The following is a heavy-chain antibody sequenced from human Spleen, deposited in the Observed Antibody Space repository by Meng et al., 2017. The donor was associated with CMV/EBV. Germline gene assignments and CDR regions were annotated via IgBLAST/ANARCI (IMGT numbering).Heavy chain of an antibody. Sequence: SETLSLTCTVSGGSISSYYWSWIRQPPGKGLEWIGNIYSSGSTNYNPSLKSRVTMSVDTSRSQFSLNLTSVTAADTAIYYCARGRGDDLWSGFYYYFDNWGQGALVTVSS. CDR2: IYSSGST. V-gene: IGHV4-59*01. CDR1: GGSISSYY. D-gene: IGHD3-3*01. J-gene: IGHJ4*02. CDR3: ARGRGDDLWSGFYYYFDN.